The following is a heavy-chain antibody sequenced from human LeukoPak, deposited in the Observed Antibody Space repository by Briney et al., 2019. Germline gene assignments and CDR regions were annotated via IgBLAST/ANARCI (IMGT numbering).Heavy chain of an antibody. Sequence: ASVTVSCKASGYTFTGYYMHWVRQAPGQGLEWMGWINPNSGGTNYAQKFQGRVTMTRDTSISTAYMELSRLRSDDTAVYYCARGDSSGYYCDYWGQGTLVTVSS. J-gene: IGHJ4*02. V-gene: IGHV1-2*02. CDR2: INPNSGGT. CDR3: ARGDSSGYYCDY. D-gene: IGHD3-22*01. CDR1: GYTFTGYY.